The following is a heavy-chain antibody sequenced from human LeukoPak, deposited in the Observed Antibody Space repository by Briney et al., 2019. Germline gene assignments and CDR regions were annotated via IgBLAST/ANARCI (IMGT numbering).Heavy chain of an antibody. CDR2: INPNSGGT. CDR1: GYTFTGYY. J-gene: IGHJ6*03. D-gene: IGHD5-24*01. V-gene: IGHV1-2*02. CDR3: ARGGTIGRWILYYMDV. Sequence: ASVKVSCKASGYTFTGYYMHWVRQAPGQGLEWMGWINPNSGGTNYAQKFQGRVTMTRDTSISTAYMELSRLRSDDTAVYYCARGGTIGRWILYYMDVWGKGTTVTVSS.